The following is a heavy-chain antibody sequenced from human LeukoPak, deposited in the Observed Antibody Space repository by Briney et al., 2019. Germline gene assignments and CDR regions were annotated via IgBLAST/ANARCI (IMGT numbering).Heavy chain of an antibody. CDR2: ISSSSSYI. CDR3: ARGFDNYYALPGGY. CDR1: GFSFTTYW. J-gene: IGHJ4*02. Sequence: GGSLRLSCAASGFSFTTYWMGWVRQAPGKGLEWVSSISSSSSYIYYADSVKGRFTISRDNAKKSLYLQMNSLRAEDTAVYYCARGFDNYYALPGGYWGQGTLVTVSS. V-gene: IGHV3-21*01. D-gene: IGHD3-10*01.